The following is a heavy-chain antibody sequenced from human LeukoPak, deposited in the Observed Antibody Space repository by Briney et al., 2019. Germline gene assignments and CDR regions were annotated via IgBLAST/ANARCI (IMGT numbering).Heavy chain of an antibody. CDR1: GFTFSSYG. CDR2: IWFDGSDK. V-gene: IGHV3-33*08. J-gene: IGHJ4*02. D-gene: IGHD5-18*01. CDR3: ARGGTWIQLCDY. Sequence: GGSLRLSCAASGFTFSSYGMHWVRQAPGKGLEWVAVIWFDGSDKYYADSVKGRFTISRDNSKNTLSLQMNSLRAEDTAVYYCARGGTWIQLCDYWGQGTLVTVSS.